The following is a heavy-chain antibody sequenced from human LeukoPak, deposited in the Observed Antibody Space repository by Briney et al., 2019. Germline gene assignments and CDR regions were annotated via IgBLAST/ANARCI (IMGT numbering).Heavy chain of an antibody. D-gene: IGHD3-10*01. V-gene: IGHV3-23*01. Sequence: GGSLRLSCAASGFTFSSYAMSWVRQLPGKGLEWVSTISGNGADTYYADSVNGRFTISRDNSKNTLYLHLHSLRAEDTAIYYCAKDGLWFGESQYYFDYWGQGTLVTVSS. J-gene: IGHJ4*02. CDR3: AKDGLWFGESQYYFDY. CDR2: ISGNGADT. CDR1: GFTFSSYA.